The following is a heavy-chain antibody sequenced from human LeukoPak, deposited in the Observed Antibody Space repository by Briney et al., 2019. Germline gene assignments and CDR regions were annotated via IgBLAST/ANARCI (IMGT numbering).Heavy chain of an antibody. V-gene: IGHV4-59*01. Sequence: PSETLSLTCTVSGGSISSYYWTWIRQPPGKGLEWIGYIYYSGSTNYNPSPMSRVTISVDTSNNQFSPKLTYMTRADTAGVYCARALRRGCRSGGSCYGRFDPWGQGTLVTVSS. D-gene: IGHD2-15*01. CDR2: IYYSGST. J-gene: IGHJ5*02. CDR1: GGSISSYY. CDR3: ARALRRGCRSGGSCYGRFDP.